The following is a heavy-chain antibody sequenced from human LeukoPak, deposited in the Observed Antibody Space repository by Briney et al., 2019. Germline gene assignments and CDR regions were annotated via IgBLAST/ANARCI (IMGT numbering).Heavy chain of an antibody. CDR1: GFTFDDYA. D-gene: IGHD3-3*01. Sequence: SGGSLRRSCAASGFTFDDYAMHWVRQAPGKGLEWVSLISGDGGSTYYADSVKGRFTISRDNSKTSLYLQMNSLRTEDTALYYCAKDRYDFWSGYTYYFDYWGQGTLVTVSS. J-gene: IGHJ4*02. V-gene: IGHV3-43*02. CDR3: AKDRYDFWSGYTYYFDY. CDR2: ISGDGGST.